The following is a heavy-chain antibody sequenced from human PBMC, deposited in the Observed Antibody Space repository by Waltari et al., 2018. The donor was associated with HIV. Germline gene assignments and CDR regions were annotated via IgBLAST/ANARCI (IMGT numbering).Heavy chain of an antibody. D-gene: IGHD2-21*01. CDR3: ARYGGDAGNPADCFDY. CDR2: IYHSGGT. V-gene: IGHV4-4*02. J-gene: IGHJ4*02. Sequence: QVQLQESGPGLVKPSGTLSLTCAVPGGSISSNNWWNWVRQPPGKGLEWIGEIYHSGGTNYNPSLKSRVTISVDKSKNQFSLKLSSVTAADTAVYYCARYGGDAGNPADCFDYWGQGTLVTVSS. CDR1: GGSISSNNW.